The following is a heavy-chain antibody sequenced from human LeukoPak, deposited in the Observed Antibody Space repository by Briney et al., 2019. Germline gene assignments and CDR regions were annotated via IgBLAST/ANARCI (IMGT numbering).Heavy chain of an antibody. CDR3: ARVTGYMTEDYFDY. D-gene: IGHD6-13*01. Sequence: TSETLSLTCTVSGGSISSYYWSWIRLPPGKGLEWIGYIYYSGSTNYNPSLKSRVTISVDTSKNQFSLRLSSVTAADTAVYYCARVTGYMTEDYFDYWGQGTLITVSS. CDR2: IYYSGST. CDR1: GGSISSYY. J-gene: IGHJ4*02. V-gene: IGHV4-59*01.